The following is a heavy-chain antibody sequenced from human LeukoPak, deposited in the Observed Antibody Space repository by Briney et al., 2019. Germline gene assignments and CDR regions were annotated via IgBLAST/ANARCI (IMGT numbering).Heavy chain of an antibody. D-gene: IGHD6-6*01. CDR3: ARRGRSSSSI. Sequence: SETLSLTCTVSGGSVSSNSYYWGWIRQPPGKGLEWIGEINHSGSTNYNPFLKSRVTISVDTSKNQFSLKLSSVTAADTAVYYCARRGRSSSSIWGQGTLVTVSS. CDR1: GGSVSSNSYY. CDR2: INHSGST. V-gene: IGHV4-39*07. J-gene: IGHJ4*02.